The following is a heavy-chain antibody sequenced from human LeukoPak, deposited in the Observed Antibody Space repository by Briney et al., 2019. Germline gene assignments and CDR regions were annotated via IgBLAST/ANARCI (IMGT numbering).Heavy chain of an antibody. J-gene: IGHJ3*02. Sequence: ASVKVSCKASGYTFTSYGISWVRQAPGQGPEWMGWISAYNGNTDYAQKFQGRVTMTMDTSTNTAYMELRSLGSDDTAVYYCAREIVVVAGAIPLRGDGFEIWGQGTRVTVSS. V-gene: IGHV1-18*01. CDR1: GYTFTSYG. D-gene: IGHD2-2*02. CDR2: ISAYNGNT. CDR3: AREIVVVAGAIPLRGDGFEI.